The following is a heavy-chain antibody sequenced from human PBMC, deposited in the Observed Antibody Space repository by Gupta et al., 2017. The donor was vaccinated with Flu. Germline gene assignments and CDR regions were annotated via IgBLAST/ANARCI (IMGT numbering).Heavy chain of an antibody. CDR3: ARHVGEGSSWYGDYFDY. CDR1: GGSISSSSYY. D-gene: IGHD6-13*01. V-gene: IGHV4-39*01. J-gene: IGHJ4*02. CDR2: IYYSGST. Sequence: QLQLQESGPGLVKPSETLSLTCTVSGGSISSSSYYWGWISQPPGKGLEWIGSIYYSGSTYYNPSLKSRVTISVDTSKNQFSLKLSSVTAADTAVYYCARHVGEGSSWYGDYFDYWGQGTLVTVSS.